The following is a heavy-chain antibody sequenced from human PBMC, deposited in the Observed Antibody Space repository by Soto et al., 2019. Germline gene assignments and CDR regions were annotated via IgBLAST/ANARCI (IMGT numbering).Heavy chain of an antibody. CDR3: ARDGTAYYYDSSGMDY. V-gene: IGHV3-21*01. CDR2: ISSSSSYI. CDR1: GFTFSSYS. D-gene: IGHD3-22*01. Sequence: PGGSLRLSCAASGFTFSSYSMNWVCQAPGKGLEWVSSISSSSSYIYYADSVKGRFTISRDNAKNSLYLQMNSLRAEDTAVYYCARDGTAYYYDSSGMDYWGQGTLVTVSS. J-gene: IGHJ4*02.